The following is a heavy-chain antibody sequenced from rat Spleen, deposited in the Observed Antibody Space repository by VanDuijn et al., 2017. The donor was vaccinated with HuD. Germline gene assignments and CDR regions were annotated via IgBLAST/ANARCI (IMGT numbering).Heavy chain of an antibody. D-gene: IGHD3-4*01. CDR3: ARANRETYAHFDY. J-gene: IGHJ2*01. V-gene: IGHV2-43*01. CDR1: GFSLSSYH. Sequence: QVQLKESGPGLVQPSQTLSLTCTVSGFSLSSYHVSWVRQPPGKGLEWMGVIWTCGTTAYNSLLESRLSITRDISKSQIFLKMNRLQTEDTSAYYCARANRETYAHFDYWGQGVMVTVSS. CDR2: IWTCGTT.